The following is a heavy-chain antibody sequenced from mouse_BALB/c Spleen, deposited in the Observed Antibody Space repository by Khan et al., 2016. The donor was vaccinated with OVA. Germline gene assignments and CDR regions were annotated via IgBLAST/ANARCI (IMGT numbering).Heavy chain of an antibody. V-gene: IGHV1-9*01. CDR3: ARWGPYGNYAAC. CDR1: GYTFSNYW. Sequence: QVQLQQSGAELMKPGASVKISCKATGYTFSNYWIEWVKQRPGHGLEWIGEILPGRGSNNFNEKFKGKATFTADTSSNTAYMQLSSLTSEDSAVYYCARWGPYGNYAACWGQGTLVTVSA. D-gene: IGHD2-1*01. CDR2: ILPGRGSN. J-gene: IGHJ3*01.